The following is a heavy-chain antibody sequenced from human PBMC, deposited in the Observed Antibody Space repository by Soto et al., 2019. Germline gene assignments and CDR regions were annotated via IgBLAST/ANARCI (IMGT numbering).Heavy chain of an antibody. CDR1: GFTFSSYA. J-gene: IGHJ5*02. D-gene: IGHD6-13*01. CDR2: ISGSGGGT. V-gene: IGHV3-23*01. CDR3: AKDYGEYSSSWYNWFAP. Sequence: GGSLRLSCAASGFTFSSYAMSWVRQAPGKGLEWVSAISGSGGGTYYADSVKGWFTISRDNSKNTLYLQMNSLRAEDTAVYYCAKDYGEYSSSWYNWFAPWGQGTLVPVSS.